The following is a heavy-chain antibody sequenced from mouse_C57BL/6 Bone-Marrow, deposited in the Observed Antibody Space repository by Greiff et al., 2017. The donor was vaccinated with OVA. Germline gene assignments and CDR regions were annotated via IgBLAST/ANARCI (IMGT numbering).Heavy chain of an antibody. Sequence: VQGVESGPGLVAPSQSLSITCTVSGFSLTSYGVDWVSQPPGKGLEWLGVIWGGGSTNNNNAIMTRQSISKVNPNSQVFLKMNNLLTDDTAMYYCSASDRLAYWGQGTLVTVAA. J-gene: IGHJ3*01. D-gene: IGHD1-3*01. CDR1: GFSLTSYG. V-gene: IGHV2-9*01. CDR3: SASDRLAY. CDR2: IWGGGST.